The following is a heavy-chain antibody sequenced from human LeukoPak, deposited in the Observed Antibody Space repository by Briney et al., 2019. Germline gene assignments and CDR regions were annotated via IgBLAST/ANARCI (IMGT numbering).Heavy chain of an antibody. CDR3: ARDSDCSSTSCYVDYYYGMDV. V-gene: IGHV3-23*01. CDR1: GFTFSSYA. Sequence: PGGSLRLSCAASGFTFSSYAMSWVRQAPGKGLEWVSAISGSGGSTYYADSVKGRFTISRDNSKNTLYLQMNSLRAEDTAVYYCARDSDCSSTSCYVDYYYGMDVWGQGTTVTVSS. CDR2: ISGSGGST. J-gene: IGHJ6*02. D-gene: IGHD2-2*01.